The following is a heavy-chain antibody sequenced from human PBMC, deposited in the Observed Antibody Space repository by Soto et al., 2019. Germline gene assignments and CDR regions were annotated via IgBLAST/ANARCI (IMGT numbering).Heavy chain of an antibody. CDR2: ISYSGST. D-gene: IGHD2-2*01. CDR3: ARQGPASILNNWCDP. J-gene: IGHJ5*02. Sequence: QVQLQESGPELVKPSETLSLTCTVSGDSISSYYWSWIRQPPGKGLEWIGYISYSGSTNYNPSLKSRVTISVYTSKNQFSLKLSSVNAAATAVYYCARQGPASILNNWCDPWGKGTLVTVSS. CDR1: GDSISSYY. V-gene: IGHV4-59*01.